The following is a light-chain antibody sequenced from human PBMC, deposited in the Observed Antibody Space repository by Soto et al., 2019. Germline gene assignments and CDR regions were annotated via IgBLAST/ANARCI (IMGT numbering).Light chain of an antibody. CDR3: NSYAGSNNWV. J-gene: IGLJ3*02. CDR2: EVS. CDR1: SSDVGGYNY. V-gene: IGLV2-8*01. Sequence: QSALTQPPSASGSPGQSVTISCTGTSSDVGGYNYVSWYQQHPGKAHKLMIYEVSKRPSGVPDRFSGSKSGNTASMTVSGLQAEDAADYYCNSYAGSNNWVFGGGTKLTVL.